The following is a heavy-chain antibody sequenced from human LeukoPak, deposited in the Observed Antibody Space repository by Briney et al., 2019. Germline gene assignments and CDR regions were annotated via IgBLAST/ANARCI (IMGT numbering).Heavy chain of an antibody. CDR2: ISGSGGST. CDR1: GFTFSSYA. Sequence: GGSLRLSCAASGFTFSSYAMSWVRQAPGKGLEWVSAISGSGGSTYYADSVKGRFNISRDNSKNTLYLQMNSLRAEDTAVYYCAKGYGEELRHAPYYYYYYMDVWGKGTTVTVSS. D-gene: IGHD1-7*01. J-gene: IGHJ6*03. V-gene: IGHV3-23*01. CDR3: AKGYGEELRHAPYYYYYYMDV.